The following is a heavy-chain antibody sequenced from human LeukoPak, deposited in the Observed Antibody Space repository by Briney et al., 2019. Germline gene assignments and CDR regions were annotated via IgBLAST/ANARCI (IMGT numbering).Heavy chain of an antibody. Sequence: PGGSLRLSCAASGFTFSSYSMNWVRQAPGKGLEWVSSISSSSSYIYYADSVKGRFTISRDNAKNSLYLRMNSLRAEDTAVYYCARVLGGYYYADATDAFDTWGQGTMVTVSS. J-gene: IGHJ3*02. CDR2: ISSSSSYI. CDR3: ARVLGGYYYADATDAFDT. V-gene: IGHV3-21*01. D-gene: IGHD3-22*01. CDR1: GFTFSSYS.